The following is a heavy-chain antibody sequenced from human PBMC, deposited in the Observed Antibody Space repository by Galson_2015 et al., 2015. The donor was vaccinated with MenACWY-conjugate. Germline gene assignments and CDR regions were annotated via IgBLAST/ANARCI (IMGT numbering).Heavy chain of an antibody. J-gene: IGHJ4*02. D-gene: IGHD6-19*01. CDR3: AKSRTTVAGTWMWVGGDD. V-gene: IGHV3-23*01. Sequence: SLRLSCAASGFTFSGNAMSWVRQAPGKGLEWVSGIRGSSGSTYYADSVKGRFTISRDNSKNSVYLQMNSLRAEDTAVYYCAKSRTTVAGTWMWVGGDDWGQGTLGTVSS. CDR2: IRGSSGST. CDR1: GFTFSGNA.